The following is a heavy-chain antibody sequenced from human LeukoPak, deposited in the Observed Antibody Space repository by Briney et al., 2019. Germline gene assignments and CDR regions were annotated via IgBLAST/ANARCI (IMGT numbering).Heavy chain of an antibody. CDR3: ARDIVYLIDEDYG. CDR1: GSSFNTYY. J-gene: IGHJ4*02. V-gene: IGHV4-4*07. D-gene: IGHD4-17*01. CDR2: IHTSGSA. Sequence: PSETLSLACSVSGSSFNTYYWSWIRQPAGKGLEWIGRIHTSGSADYSPSLQSRVTISVDMSKKEFSLKLTSVTAADTAVYYCARDIVYLIDEDYGWGQGILVTVYS.